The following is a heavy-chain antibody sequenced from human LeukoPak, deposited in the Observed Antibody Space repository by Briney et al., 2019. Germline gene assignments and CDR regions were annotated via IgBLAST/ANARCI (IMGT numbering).Heavy chain of an antibody. J-gene: IGHJ4*02. D-gene: IGHD1-26*01. CDR1: GXNFTRYC. V-gene: IGHV5-51*01. CDR3: ASSIVGPTLGFDY. CDR2: IHPGDSDI. Sequence: GESLKISFQASGXNFTRYCIGWVRQMPGKGVEYMGIIHPGDSDIRYSPSFQGQVTISADKSISTAYLQWSSQKASDSAMYYCASSIVGPTLGFDYWGQGTLVTVSS.